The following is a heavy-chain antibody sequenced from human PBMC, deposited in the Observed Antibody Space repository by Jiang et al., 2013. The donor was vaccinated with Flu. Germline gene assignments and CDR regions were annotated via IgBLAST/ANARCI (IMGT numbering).Heavy chain of an antibody. CDR3: ASTLGEGDAFDI. Sequence: GPGLVKPSETLSLTCTVSGGSISSSSYYWGWIRQPPGKGLEWIGSIYYSGSTYYNPSLKSRVTISVDTSKNQFSLKLSSVTAADTAVYYCASTLGEGDAFDIWGQGTMVTVSS. CDR1: GGSISSSSYY. V-gene: IGHV4-39*01. J-gene: IGHJ3*02. D-gene: IGHD7-27*01. CDR2: IYYSGST.